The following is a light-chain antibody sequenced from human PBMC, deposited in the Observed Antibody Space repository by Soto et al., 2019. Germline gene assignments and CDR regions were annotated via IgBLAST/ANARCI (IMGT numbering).Light chain of an antibody. CDR1: TGGVTSGHY. V-gene: IGLV7-46*01. J-gene: IGLJ2*01. CDR3: LLAYNDAWV. Sequence: QTVVTQERSLTVSPGGTVTLTCGSSTGGVTSGHYPHWFQKKPGQAPRTLIHDTSNKHSWTPARFSGSLLGGKAALTLSGAQPEDEAEYSCLLAYNDAWVFGGGTKLTVL. CDR2: DTS.